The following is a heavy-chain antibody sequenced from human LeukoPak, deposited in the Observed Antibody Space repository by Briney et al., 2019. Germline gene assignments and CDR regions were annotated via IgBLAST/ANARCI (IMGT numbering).Heavy chain of an antibody. J-gene: IGHJ5*02. CDR1: GFTFSNYA. D-gene: IGHD5-24*01. Sequence: PGGSLRLSCAASGFTFSNYAMNWVRQAPGKGPEWVSSISGSGDDPSYADSVKGRFTISRDNSRNTLYLQMNSLRAEDTAVYYCAKQFVDIWGQGTLVTVSS. CDR3: AKQFVDI. V-gene: IGHV3-23*01. CDR2: ISGSGDDP.